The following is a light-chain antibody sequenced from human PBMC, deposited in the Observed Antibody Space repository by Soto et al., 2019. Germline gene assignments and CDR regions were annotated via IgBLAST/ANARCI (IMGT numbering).Light chain of an antibody. CDR3: QQYYGTPLT. CDR2: WAS. V-gene: IGKV4-1*01. Sequence: DIVMTQSPDSLAVSLGERATINCKSSQSVLYSSNNKNYLAWYQQKPGQPPKLLIYWASTRESGVPDRFSGSGSGTDFTLTISSLQAEDVAVYYCQQYYGTPLTFSQGTKLEIK. J-gene: IGKJ2*01. CDR1: QSVLYSSNNKNY.